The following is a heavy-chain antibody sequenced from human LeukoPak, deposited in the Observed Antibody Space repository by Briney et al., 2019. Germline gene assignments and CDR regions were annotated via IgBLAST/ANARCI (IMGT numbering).Heavy chain of an antibody. CDR1: GFTFSNYW. V-gene: IGHV3-7*01. CDR3: ARCRIADRPSRDGYNLGFDY. CDR2: TKQDGGEK. J-gene: IGHJ4*02. Sequence: GGSLRLSCEASGFTFSNYWMSWVRQAPGKGLEWVAKTKQDGGEKYYVDSVKGRFSISRDNVKNSLYLQMNNLRAEDTAVYYCARCRIADRPSRDGYNLGFDYWGQGVLVTVSS. D-gene: IGHD5-24*01.